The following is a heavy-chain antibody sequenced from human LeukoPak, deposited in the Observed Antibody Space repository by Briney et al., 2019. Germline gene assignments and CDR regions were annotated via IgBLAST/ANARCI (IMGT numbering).Heavy chain of an antibody. Sequence: PGGSLRLSCTASGFTFGDYAMSWFRQAPGKGLEWVGFIRSKAYGGTTEYAASVKGRFTISRDDSKSIAYLQMNSLKTEDTAVYYCTRGGVGPMVRGVKNARFDYWGQGTLVTVSS. V-gene: IGHV3-49*03. CDR1: GFTFGDYA. D-gene: IGHD3-10*01. CDR2: IRSKAYGGTT. J-gene: IGHJ4*02. CDR3: TRGGVGPMVRGVKNARFDY.